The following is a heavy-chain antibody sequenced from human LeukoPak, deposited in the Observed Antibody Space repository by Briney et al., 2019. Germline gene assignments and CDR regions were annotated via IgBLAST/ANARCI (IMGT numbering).Heavy chain of an antibody. Sequence: ASVKVSCKASGYTFTAYYMHWVRQAPGQGLEWMGWINPNSGGTNYAQKFQGRVTMTRDTSISTAYMELSRLRSDDTAVYYCARANYYDTSGYSRGAFDIWGQGTMVTVSS. D-gene: IGHD3-22*01. CDR1: GYTFTAYY. V-gene: IGHV1-2*02. CDR3: ARANYYDTSGYSRGAFDI. J-gene: IGHJ3*02. CDR2: INPNSGGT.